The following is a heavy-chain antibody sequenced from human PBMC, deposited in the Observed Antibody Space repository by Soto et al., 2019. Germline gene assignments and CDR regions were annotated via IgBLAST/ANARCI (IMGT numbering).Heavy chain of an antibody. V-gene: IGHV1-69*06. J-gene: IGHJ4*02. D-gene: IGHD3-22*01. CDR3: ARNYYYDSSGYYPDY. Sequence: QVQLVQSGAEVKKPGSSVKVSCKASGGTFSSYAISWVRQAPGQGLEWMGGIIPIFGTANYAQKLQGRVTMTTDTSTSTAYMELRSLRSDDTAVYYCARNYYYDSSGYYPDYWGQGTLVTVSS. CDR1: GGTFSSYA. CDR2: IIPIFGTA.